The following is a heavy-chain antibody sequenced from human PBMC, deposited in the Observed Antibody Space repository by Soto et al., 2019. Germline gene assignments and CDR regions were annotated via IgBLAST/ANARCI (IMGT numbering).Heavy chain of an antibody. D-gene: IGHD3-22*01. CDR2: IIPILGIA. V-gene: IGHV1-69*02. Sequence: QVQLVQSGAEVKKPGSSVKVSCKASGGTFSSYTISWVRQAPGQGLEWMGRIIPILGIANYAQKFQGRVTITADKSTSTAYMELSSLRSEDTAVYYCASDAYYDSSGPTGGYWGQGTLVTVSS. J-gene: IGHJ4*02. CDR1: GGTFSSYT. CDR3: ASDAYYDSSGPTGGY.